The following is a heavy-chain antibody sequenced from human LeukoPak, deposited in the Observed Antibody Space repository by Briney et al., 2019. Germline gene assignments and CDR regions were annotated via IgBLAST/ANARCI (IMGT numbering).Heavy chain of an antibody. Sequence: SETLSLTCAVYIESFSGYYWTWIHQPPGKGLEWIGETTHSGSTNYNPSLKSRVTISVDTSKNQFSLKLSSLIAADTAVYYCARARGDLSLDYWGRGTPVTVSS. V-gene: IGHV4-34*01. CDR2: TTHSGST. D-gene: IGHD2-21*02. CDR1: IESFSGYY. J-gene: IGHJ4*02. CDR3: ARARGDLSLDY.